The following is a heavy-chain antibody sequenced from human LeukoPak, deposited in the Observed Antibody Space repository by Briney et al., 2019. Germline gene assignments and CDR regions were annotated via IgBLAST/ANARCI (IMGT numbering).Heavy chain of an antibody. V-gene: IGHV3-66*01. CDR1: GFTVSSNY. Sequence: GGSLRLSCAASGFTVSSNYMSWVRQAPGKGLEWVSVIYSGGSTHYADSVKGRFTISRDNSKNTLYLQMNSLRAEDAAVYYCASLYYGGNNFDYWGRGTLVTVSS. CDR3: ASLYYGGNNFDY. CDR2: IYSGGST. D-gene: IGHD4-23*01. J-gene: IGHJ4*02.